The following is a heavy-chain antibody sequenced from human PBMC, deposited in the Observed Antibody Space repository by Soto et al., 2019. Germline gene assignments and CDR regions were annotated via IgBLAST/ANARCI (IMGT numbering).Heavy chain of an antibody. J-gene: IGHJ6*03. CDR1: GDSVRSQY. V-gene: IGHV4-4*09. D-gene: IGHD3-16*01. CDR3: ARTLDYGHMDV. CDR2: IYRSGST. Sequence: SETLSLTCTVSGDSVRSQYWSWIRRPPGRGLEWIGYIYRSGSTKYNPSLKSRLTISVDTSKNQFSLKLSSVTAADTAVYYCARTLDYGHMDVWGKGTTVTASS.